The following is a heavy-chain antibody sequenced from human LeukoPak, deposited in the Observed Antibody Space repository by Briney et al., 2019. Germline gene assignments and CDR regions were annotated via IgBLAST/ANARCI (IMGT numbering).Heavy chain of an antibody. V-gene: IGHV4-4*07. Sequence: SETLSLTCTVSGDSIRSYYWSWIRQPAGKGLEWIGRVYTSGSTNYNPSLKSRVTMSIDTSKNQFSLKLSSVTAADTAVYYCARDRSVGWELLKAFDIWGQGTMVTVSS. CDR3: ARDRSVGWELLKAFDI. D-gene: IGHD1-26*01. J-gene: IGHJ3*02. CDR2: VYTSGST. CDR1: GDSIRSYY.